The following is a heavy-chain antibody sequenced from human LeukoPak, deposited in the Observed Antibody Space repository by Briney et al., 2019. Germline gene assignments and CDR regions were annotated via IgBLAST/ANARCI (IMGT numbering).Heavy chain of an antibody. V-gene: IGHV1-24*01. J-gene: IGHJ6*02. D-gene: IGHD3-3*01. CDR3: ATGLGITIFGVAKYGMDV. Sequence: ASVTVSCKVSGYTLTELSMHWVRQAPGKGLEWMGGFDPEDGETIYAQKFQGRVTMTEDTSTDTAYMELSSLRSEDTAVYYCATGLGITIFGVAKYGMDVWGQGTTVTVSS. CDR1: GYTLTELS. CDR2: FDPEDGET.